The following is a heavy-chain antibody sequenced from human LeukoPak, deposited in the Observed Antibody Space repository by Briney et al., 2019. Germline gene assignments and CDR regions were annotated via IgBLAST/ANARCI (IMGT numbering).Heavy chain of an antibody. Sequence: PGGSLRLSCAVSGFTFSNHGMHWVRQAPGKGLEWVAVISYDGSNKYYADCVKGRVTISRDNSKNTLYLQMNSLRAEDTAVYYCAKVSSGDSTGYWGQGTLVTVSS. CDR1: GFTFSNHG. J-gene: IGHJ4*02. V-gene: IGHV3-30*18. CDR2: ISYDGSNK. CDR3: AKVSSGDSTGY. D-gene: IGHD4-17*01.